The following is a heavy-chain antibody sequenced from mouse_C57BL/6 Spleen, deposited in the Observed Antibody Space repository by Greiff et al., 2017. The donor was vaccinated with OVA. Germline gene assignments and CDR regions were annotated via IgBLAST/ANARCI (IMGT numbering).Heavy chain of an antibody. D-gene: IGHD2-4*01. J-gene: IGHJ3*01. CDR1: GYSITSGYY. Sequence: EVQLQQSGPGLVKPSQSLSLTCSVTGYSITSGYYWNWIRQFPGNKLEWMGYISYDGSNNYNPSLKNRISITRDTSKNQFFLKLNSVTTEDTATYYCARGDYDSPFAYWGQGTLVTVSA. V-gene: IGHV3-6*01. CDR2: ISYDGSN. CDR3: ARGDYDSPFAY.